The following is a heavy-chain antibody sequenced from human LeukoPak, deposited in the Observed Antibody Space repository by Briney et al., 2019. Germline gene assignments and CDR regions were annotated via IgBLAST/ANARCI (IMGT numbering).Heavy chain of an antibody. CDR1: GYNFAHN. Sequence: APVKVSCKASGYNFAHNIHWVRQAPGQGHEFMGWINPKNGGTKYAQNFQGRVTMTRDTSISTVYMELSSLGSDDTAVYYCVVSIQAAAIPAFDSWGQGTLVTVSS. V-gene: IGHV1-2*02. J-gene: IGHJ4*02. CDR3: VVSIQAAAIPAFDS. D-gene: IGHD6-25*01. CDR2: INPKNGGT.